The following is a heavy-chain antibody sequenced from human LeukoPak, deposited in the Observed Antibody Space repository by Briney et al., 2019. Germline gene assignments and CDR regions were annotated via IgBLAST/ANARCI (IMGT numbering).Heavy chain of an antibody. D-gene: IGHD3-22*01. CDR2: INPNSGGT. V-gene: IGHV1-2*02. CDR3: ARDSSITMIVVVRRDAFDI. J-gene: IGHJ3*02. Sequence: ASVKVSCKASGYTFTGYYMHWVRQAPGQGLEWMGWINPNSGGTNYAQKFQGRVTMIRDTSISTAYIELSRLRSDDTAVYYCARDSSITMIVVVRRDAFDIWGQGTMVTVSS. CDR1: GYTFTGYY.